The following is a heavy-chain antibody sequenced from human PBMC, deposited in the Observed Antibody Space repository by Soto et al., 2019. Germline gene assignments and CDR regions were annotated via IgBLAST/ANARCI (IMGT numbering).Heavy chain of an antibody. V-gene: IGHV1-18*01. Sequence: QVQLVQSGAEVKKPGASMKVSCKASGFTFTSEGISWVRQAPGQGLEWMGWVSVYNGNTHYAQKLQGRVTMTTDTSTNTAYMELRSLRSDDTAVYYCSRGGSSWQPHEDYWGQGTLVTVSS. J-gene: IGHJ4*02. CDR1: GFTFTSEG. CDR3: SRGGSSWQPHEDY. D-gene: IGHD6-13*01. CDR2: VSVYNGNT.